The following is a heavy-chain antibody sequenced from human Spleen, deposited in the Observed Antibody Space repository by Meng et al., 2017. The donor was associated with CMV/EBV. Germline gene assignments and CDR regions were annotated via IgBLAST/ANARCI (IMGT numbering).Heavy chain of an antibody. CDR1: TSYY. J-gene: IGHJ5*02. CDR2: INPSGGST. D-gene: IGHD2-21*01. V-gene: IGHV1-46*01. CDR3: ARGTKDYCGGDCYGFWFDP. Sequence: TSYYRHWVRQAPGQGIEWMGIINPSGGSTSYAQKFQGRVTMTRDTSTSTVYMELSSLRSEDTAVYYCARGTKDYCGGDCYGFWFDPWGQGTLVTVSS.